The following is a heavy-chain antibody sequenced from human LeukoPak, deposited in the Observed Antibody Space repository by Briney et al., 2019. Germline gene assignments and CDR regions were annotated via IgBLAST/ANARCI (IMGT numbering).Heavy chain of an antibody. CDR3: ARGLEWLARRHTWFDP. V-gene: IGHV1-18*01. Sequence: GSVKVSCKASGGTFSSYAISWVRQAPGQGLEWMGWISAYNGNTNYAQKLQGRVTMTTDTSTSTAYMELRSLRSDDTAVYYCARGLEWLARRHTWFDPWGQGTLVTVSS. J-gene: IGHJ5*02. CDR1: GGTFSSYA. CDR2: ISAYNGNT. D-gene: IGHD3-3*01.